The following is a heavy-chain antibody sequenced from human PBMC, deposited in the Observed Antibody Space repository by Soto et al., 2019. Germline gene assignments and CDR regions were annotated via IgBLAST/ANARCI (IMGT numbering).Heavy chain of an antibody. J-gene: IGHJ4*02. CDR3: ARQGGGSSWFRVGH. CDR1: GGTISTYP. V-gene: IGHV4-59*08. CDR2: IYHTGST. D-gene: IGHD6-13*01. Sequence: SETLSLTCIVSGGTISTYPWSWIRQPPGKGLEWIGFIYHTGSTNYNPSFKSRVTMSVDTSKNHFSLRLSSVTAADTAVYYCARQGGGSSWFRVGHWGQGTLVT.